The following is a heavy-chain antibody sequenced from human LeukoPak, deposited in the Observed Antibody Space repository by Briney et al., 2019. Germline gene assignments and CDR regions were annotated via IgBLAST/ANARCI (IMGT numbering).Heavy chain of an antibody. CDR2: ISDDGRSK. CDR1: GFTFSGYW. CDR3: VKQDTGSYLGGY. Sequence: GGSLRLSCAASGFTFSGYWMHWVRQVPGKGLVWISYISDDGRSKGYADSVQGRFTISRDNAKNTLSLQMNSLRVDDTAVYYCVKQDTGSYLGGYWGQGTLVTVSS. D-gene: IGHD1-26*01. J-gene: IGHJ4*02. V-gene: IGHV3-74*01.